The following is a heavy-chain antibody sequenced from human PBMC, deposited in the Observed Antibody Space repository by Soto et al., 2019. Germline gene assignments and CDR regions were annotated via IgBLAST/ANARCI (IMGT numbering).Heavy chain of an antibody. Sequence: ASVKVSYKASGYTFTGYYSHWVRQAPGQGLEWMGWINPNSGGTNYAQKFQGWVTMTRDTSISTAYMELTRLTSDDTAVYYCAKSGVDFWSASQNYYYYYMDVWGKGTTVTVSS. CDR2: INPNSGGT. CDR1: GYTFTGYY. D-gene: IGHD3-3*01. CDR3: AKSGVDFWSASQNYYYYYMDV. J-gene: IGHJ6*03. V-gene: IGHV1-2*04.